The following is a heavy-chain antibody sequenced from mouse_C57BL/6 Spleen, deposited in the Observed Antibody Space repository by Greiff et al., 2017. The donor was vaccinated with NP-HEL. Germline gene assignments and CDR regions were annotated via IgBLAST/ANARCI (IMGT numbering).Heavy chain of an antibody. CDR2: IDPETGGT. D-gene: IGHD2-2*01. CDR3: TREGMVTTFDY. CDR1: GYTFTDYE. J-gene: IGHJ2*01. V-gene: IGHV1-15*01. Sequence: VHLVESGAELVRPGASVTLSCKASGYTFTDYEMHWVKQTPVHGLEWIGAIDPETGGTAYNQKFKGKAILTADKSTSTAYMELRSLTSEASAVYYCTREGMVTTFDYWGQGTTLTVSS.